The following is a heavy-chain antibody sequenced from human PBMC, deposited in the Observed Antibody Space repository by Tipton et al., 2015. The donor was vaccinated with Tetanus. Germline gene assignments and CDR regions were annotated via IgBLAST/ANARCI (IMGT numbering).Heavy chain of an antibody. CDR3: ARDRDVYGDYAPGFDY. Sequence: SLRLSCAASGFTFSSYGMHWVRQAPGKGLEWVTVIWYDGSNKYYADSVKGRFTISRDNSKNTVYPQMNSLRAEDTAVYYCARDRDVYGDYAPGFDYWGQGTLVTVSS. V-gene: IGHV3-33*01. D-gene: IGHD4-17*01. CDR2: IWYDGSNK. J-gene: IGHJ4*02. CDR1: GFTFSSYG.